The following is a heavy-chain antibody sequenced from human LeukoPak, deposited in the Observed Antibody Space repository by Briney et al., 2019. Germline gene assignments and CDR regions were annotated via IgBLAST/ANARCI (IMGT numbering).Heavy chain of an antibody. CDR2: ISSSSSYT. CDR3: ARDVDFLCDI. CDR1: GFTFSDYY. Sequence: PGGSLRLSCAASGFTFSDYYMSWIRQAPGKGLGWVSYISSSSSYTNYADSVKGRFTISRDNAKNSLYLQMNSLRAEDTAVYYCARDVDFLCDIWGQGTMVTVSS. D-gene: IGHD2-15*01. V-gene: IGHV3-11*06. J-gene: IGHJ3*02.